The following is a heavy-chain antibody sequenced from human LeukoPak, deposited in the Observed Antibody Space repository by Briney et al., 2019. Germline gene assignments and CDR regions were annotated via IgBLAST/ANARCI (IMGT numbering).Heavy chain of an antibody. Sequence: LETLSLTCNVSGGSIRNYCWSWVRRPPGKGLEWIGLIYYSGSTNYNPSLKSRVIISVDTSKKQFSLKLYSVTAADTAVYFCTRGDYASSPYHYGMDVWGPGATVTVAS. CDR3: TRGDYASSPYHYGMDV. V-gene: IGHV4-59*01. J-gene: IGHJ6*02. CDR2: IYYSGST. CDR1: GGSIRNYC. D-gene: IGHD2-2*01.